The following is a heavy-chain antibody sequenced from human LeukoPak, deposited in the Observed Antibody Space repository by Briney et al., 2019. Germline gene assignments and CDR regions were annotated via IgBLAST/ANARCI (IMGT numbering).Heavy chain of an antibody. CDR3: AKKMGGYSYGAFDY. CDR2: ISGSGGST. Sequence: GGSLRLSCAASGFTFSSYAMSWVRQAPGDGLEWVSAISGSGGSTYYADSVKGRFTISRDNSKNTLYLQMNSLRAEDTAVYYCAKKMGGYSYGAFDYWGQGTLVTVSS. CDR1: GFTFSSYA. J-gene: IGHJ4*02. V-gene: IGHV3-23*01. D-gene: IGHD5-18*01.